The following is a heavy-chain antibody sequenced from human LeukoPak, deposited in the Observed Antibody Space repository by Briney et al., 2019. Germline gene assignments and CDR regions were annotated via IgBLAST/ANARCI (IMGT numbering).Heavy chain of an antibody. CDR1: GFTFSSYE. V-gene: IGHV3-48*03. J-gene: IGHJ5*02. Sequence: PGGSLRLSCAAAGFTFSSYEMNWVRQAPGKGLEWVSYVSSSGTTIYYADSVKGRFTVSRDNHKNSLYLQMNSLRAEDTAIYYCARQVASGFDPWGQGTLVTVSS. CDR3: ARQVASGFDP. CDR2: VSSSGTTI.